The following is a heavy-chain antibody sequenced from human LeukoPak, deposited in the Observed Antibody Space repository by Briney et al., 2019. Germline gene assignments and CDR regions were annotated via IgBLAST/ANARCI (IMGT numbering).Heavy chain of an antibody. D-gene: IGHD6-13*01. CDR3: ARDKQQLVLDY. CDR1: GGSISSSSYY. CDR2: IYYSGST. V-gene: IGHV4-39*07. Sequence: PSETLSLTCTVSGGSISSSSYYWGWLRQPPGKGLEWIGSIYYSGSTYYNPSLKSRVTISVDTSKNQFSLKLSSVTAADTAVYYCARDKQQLVLDYWGQGTLVTVSS. J-gene: IGHJ4*02.